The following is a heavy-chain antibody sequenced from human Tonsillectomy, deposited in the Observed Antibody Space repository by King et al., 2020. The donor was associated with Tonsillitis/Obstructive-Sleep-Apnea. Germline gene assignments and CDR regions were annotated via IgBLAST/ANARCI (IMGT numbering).Heavy chain of an antibody. CDR2: INCNTGKS. J-gene: IGHJ4*02. V-gene: IGHV7-4-1*02. Sequence: QLVQSGSELKKPGASVKVSCKASGYTFTNYALNWVRQAPGRGLEWMGWINCNTGKSTYAQAFTGRYVFSLDTSVSTAYLQINSLITEDTAIYFCARDPNKGSGWAAFDSWGQGTLLSVSS. CDR3: ARDPNKGSGWAAFDS. CDR1: GYTFTNYA. D-gene: IGHD6-19*01.